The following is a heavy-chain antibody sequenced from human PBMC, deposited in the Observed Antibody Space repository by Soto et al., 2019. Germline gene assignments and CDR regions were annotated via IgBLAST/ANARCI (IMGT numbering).Heavy chain of an antibody. D-gene: IGHD3-9*01. J-gene: IGHJ4*02. CDR2: ISPNGAAT. V-gene: IGHV3-64D*06. Sequence: GGSLRLSCSASGFSFSTYDVHRVRQAPAKGLEFVAGISPNGAATYYADSVKGRSTISRDNSKNTLYLQMSSLTPDDKDVYYCVNLTDYWGLGTLVTVSS. CDR1: GFSFSTYD. CDR3: VNLTDY.